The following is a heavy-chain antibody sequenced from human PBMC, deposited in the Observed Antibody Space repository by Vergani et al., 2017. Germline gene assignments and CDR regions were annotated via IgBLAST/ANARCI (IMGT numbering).Heavy chain of an antibody. CDR3: AKQYFVSGNYLFDY. D-gene: IGHD3-10*01. V-gene: IGHV3-23*04. Sequence: EVQLVESGGGLVQPGGSLRLSCAASGFSLSRFWMSWVRQAPGKGLEWVSGISGSGVSAYYTDSVKGRFTISRDNSKNMLFLQMNNLRTEDTAIYYCAKQYFVSGNYLFDYWCQGTLVTVSS. CDR1: GFSLSRFW. CDR2: ISGSGVSA. J-gene: IGHJ4*02.